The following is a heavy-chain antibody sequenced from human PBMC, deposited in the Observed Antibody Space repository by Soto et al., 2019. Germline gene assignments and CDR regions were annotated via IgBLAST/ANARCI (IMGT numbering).Heavy chain of an antibody. CDR1: GGSITSSSHF. J-gene: IGHJ5*02. Sequence: SETLSLTCSASGGSITSSSHFWGWVRQPPGKGLEWIGTIYFTGNTYYTPSLKSRLTMSIDTSRNEFSLRLNSVTAADTAVYYCAGQTFTIAAASYGRSNWFDPWGPGTLVTVSS. CDR2: IYFTGNT. D-gene: IGHD6-25*01. V-gene: IGHV4-39*01. CDR3: AGQTFTIAAASYGRSNWFDP.